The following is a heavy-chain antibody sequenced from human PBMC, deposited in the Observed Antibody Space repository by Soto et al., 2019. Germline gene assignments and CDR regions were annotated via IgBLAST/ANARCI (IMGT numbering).Heavy chain of an antibody. Sequence: QVQLVQSGGGVVQPGGSLRVSCTASGFNFGSYGMYWIRQAPGKGLEWVAGISYDGSNEYYGDSVMGRCTASRENSKNTLFLQIDSLTTEDTAVYYCAKLIGGVKASGGTGDWLDPWGQGTLVTVSS. V-gene: IGHV3-30*18. D-gene: IGHD2-15*01. CDR3: AKLIGGVKASGGTGDWLDP. CDR2: ISYDGSNE. CDR1: GFNFGSYG. J-gene: IGHJ5*02.